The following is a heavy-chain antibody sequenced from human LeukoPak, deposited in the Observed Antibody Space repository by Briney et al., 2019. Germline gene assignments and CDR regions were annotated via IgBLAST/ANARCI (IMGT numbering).Heavy chain of an antibody. Sequence: SETLSLTCAVYGGSFSGYYWSWIRQPPGKGLEWIGEINHSGSTNYNPSLKSRVTISVDTSKNQFSLKLSSVTAADTAVYYCARGRGYLWSTRGYFDYWGQGTLVTVSS. V-gene: IGHV4-34*01. CDR1: GGSFSGYY. D-gene: IGHD3-10*01. CDR2: INHSGST. J-gene: IGHJ4*02. CDR3: ARGRGYLWSTRGYFDY.